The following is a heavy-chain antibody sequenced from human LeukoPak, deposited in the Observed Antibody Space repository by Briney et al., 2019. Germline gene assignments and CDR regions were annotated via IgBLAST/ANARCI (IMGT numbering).Heavy chain of an antibody. CDR1: GYAFTSDG. CDR2: SSAYSGNT. D-gene: IGHD2-21*02. J-gene: IGHJ4*02. CDR3: ARPTVVTAPFDY. Sequence: ASVKLSCTAPGYAFTSDGIHWVRQAPRQGLEWLGWSSAYSGNTNYAQKLPGRVTMTTDTSTRTAYMELRSLRSDDTAVYYCARPTVVTAPFDYWGQGTLVTVSS. V-gene: IGHV1-18*01.